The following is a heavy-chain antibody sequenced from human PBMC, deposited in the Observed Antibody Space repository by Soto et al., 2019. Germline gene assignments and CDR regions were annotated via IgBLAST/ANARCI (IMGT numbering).Heavy chain of an antibody. Sequence: GGSLRLSCSASGFTFSNYWMHWVRQAPGKGLVWVSRIRSDGSNSNYAGSVKGRFTISRDNAKNTLYLQMDYLRAEDTALYYCARSVLPPARSLYHYFMDVWGKGTTVIVSS. D-gene: IGHD2-2*01. CDR3: ARSVLPPARSLYHYFMDV. J-gene: IGHJ6*03. CDR1: GFTFSNYW. CDR2: IRSDGSNS. V-gene: IGHV3-74*01.